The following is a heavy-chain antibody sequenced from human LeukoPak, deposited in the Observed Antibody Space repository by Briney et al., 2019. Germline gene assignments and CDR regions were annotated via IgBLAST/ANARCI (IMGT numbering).Heavy chain of an antibody. V-gene: IGHV3-15*01. Sequence: GGSLRLSCAASGFTFSNAWMSWVRQAPGKGLEWVGRIKSKTDGGTTDYAAPVKGRFTISRDDSKNTLYLQMNSLKTEDTAVYYCTTEYRVYYYDSSSYYYVYDYWGQGTLVTVSS. CDR3: TTEYRVYYYDSSSYYYVYDY. J-gene: IGHJ4*02. CDR1: GFTFSNAW. D-gene: IGHD3-22*01. CDR2: IKSKTDGGTT.